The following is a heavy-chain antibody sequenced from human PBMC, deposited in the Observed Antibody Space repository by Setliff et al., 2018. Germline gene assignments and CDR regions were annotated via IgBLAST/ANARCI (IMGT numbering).Heavy chain of an antibody. CDR3: ARDGISWLMWFDP. J-gene: IGHJ5*02. D-gene: IGHD3-16*01. V-gene: IGHV1-2*02. Sequence: ASVKVSCKASGYSFTDYYMHWVRQVPGRGLEWMGWINPKSGGTRYAQKFQGRVTMTRDTSISTAYMELTRLRSDDTAVYYCARDGISWLMWFDPWGQGTLGTVAS. CDR1: GYSFTDYY. CDR2: INPKSGGT.